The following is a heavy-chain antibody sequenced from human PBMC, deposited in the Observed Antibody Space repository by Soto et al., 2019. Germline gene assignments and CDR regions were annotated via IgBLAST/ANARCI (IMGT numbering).Heavy chain of an antibody. V-gene: IGHV3-30*18. CDR3: AKVPRHSSSRIPLKYYYYGMDV. J-gene: IGHJ6*02. CDR1: GFTFSSYG. CDR2: ISYDGSNK. D-gene: IGHD6-13*01. Sequence: GGSLRLSCAASGFTFSSYGMHWVRQAPGKGLEWVAVISYDGSNKYYADSVKGRFTISRDNSKNTLYLQMNSLRAEDTAVYYCAKVPRHSSSRIPLKYYYYGMDVWGQGTTVTVSS.